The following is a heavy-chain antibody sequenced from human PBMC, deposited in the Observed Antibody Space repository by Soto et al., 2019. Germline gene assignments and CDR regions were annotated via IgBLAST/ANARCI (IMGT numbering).Heavy chain of an antibody. D-gene: IGHD6-13*01. V-gene: IGHV3-33*06. Sequence: QVQLVESGGGVVQPGRSLRLSCAASGFTFSSYGMHWVRQALGKGLEWVAVIWYDGSNKYYADSVKGRFTISRDNSKNTLYLQMNSLRAEDTAVYYCAKYSSSYDAFDIWGQGTMVTVSS. CDR1: GFTFSSYG. CDR2: IWYDGSNK. J-gene: IGHJ3*02. CDR3: AKYSSSYDAFDI.